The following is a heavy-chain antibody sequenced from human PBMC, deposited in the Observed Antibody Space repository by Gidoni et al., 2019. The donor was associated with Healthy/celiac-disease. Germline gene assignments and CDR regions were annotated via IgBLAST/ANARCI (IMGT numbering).Heavy chain of an antibody. V-gene: IGHV3-30-3*01. Sequence: QVQLVESGGGVVQPGRSLRLSCAASGFTFSRYAMHWVRQAPGTGLEWGAVISYDGSNKYYADSVKGRFTISRDNSKNTLYLQMNSLRAEDTAVYYCASIIAVAGSFDYWGQGTLVTVSS. D-gene: IGHD6-19*01. CDR1: GFTFSRYA. CDR3: ASIIAVAGSFDY. CDR2: ISYDGSNK. J-gene: IGHJ4*02.